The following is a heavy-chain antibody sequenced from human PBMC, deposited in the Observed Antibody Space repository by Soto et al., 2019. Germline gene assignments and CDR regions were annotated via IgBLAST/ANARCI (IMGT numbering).Heavy chain of an antibody. D-gene: IGHD6-19*01. CDR2: INHSGST. Sequence: SETLSLTCAVYGGSFSGYYWSWIRQPPGKGLEWIGEINHSGSTNYNPSLKSRVTISVDTSKNQFSLKLSSVTAADTAVYYCARGGAVAGYYYYYGMDVWGQGTTVTVSS. CDR1: GGSFSGYY. J-gene: IGHJ6*02. CDR3: ARGGAVAGYYYYYGMDV. V-gene: IGHV4-34*01.